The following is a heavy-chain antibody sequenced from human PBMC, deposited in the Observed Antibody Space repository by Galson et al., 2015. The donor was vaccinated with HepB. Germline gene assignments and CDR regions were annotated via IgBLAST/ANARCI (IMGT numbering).Heavy chain of an antibody. CDR3: ARGLGYDGYPDY. D-gene: IGHD5-12*01. V-gene: IGHV1-8*01. CDR2: MNPNSGDT. J-gene: IGHJ4*02. Sequence: SVKVSCKASGYTFTSYDIIWVRQATGQGLEWMARMNPNSGDTDYAQKFQGRVSMTWNTSLGTAYMELSSLTSEDTAVYYCARGLGYDGYPDYWGQGTLVTVSS. CDR1: GYTFTSYD.